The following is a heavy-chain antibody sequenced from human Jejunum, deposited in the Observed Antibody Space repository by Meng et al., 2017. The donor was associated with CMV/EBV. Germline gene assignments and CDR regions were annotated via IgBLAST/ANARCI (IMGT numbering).Heavy chain of an antibody. J-gene: IGHJ5*02. V-gene: IGHV7-4-1*02. CDR2: ISTNTGTP. CDR3: AIGGNFDP. Sequence: QVWLVLSGSELNKPVASGKVACKASGYTVSTYTLDWVRQAHGRGLGWMGWISTNTGTPTYTQGFTGRFVFSVDTSVSTAYLHISSLSAEDTAVYYCAIGGNFDPWGQGTLVTVSS. D-gene: IGHD2/OR15-2a*01. CDR1: GYTVSTYT.